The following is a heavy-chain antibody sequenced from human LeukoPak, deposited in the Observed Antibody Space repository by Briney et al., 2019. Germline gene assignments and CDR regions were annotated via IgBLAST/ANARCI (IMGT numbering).Heavy chain of an antibody. Sequence: ASVKVSCKASGYTFTSYDINWVRQVTGQGLEWMGWMNPGTGNTGYAQKFQGRFTMTRDSSINTAYMELSSLRSDDTAVYYCARRVYRRATVREDKRLDSWGQGTLVTVSS. CDR3: ARRVYRRATVREDKRLDS. D-gene: IGHD4-17*01. CDR1: GYTFTSYD. V-gene: IGHV1-8*01. CDR2: MNPGTGNT. J-gene: IGHJ4*02.